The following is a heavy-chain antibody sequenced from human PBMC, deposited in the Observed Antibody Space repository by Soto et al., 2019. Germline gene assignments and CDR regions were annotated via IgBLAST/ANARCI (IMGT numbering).Heavy chain of an antibody. CDR1: GGSISSSSYY. Sequence: SETLSLTCTVSGGSISSSSYYWGWIRQPPGKGLECIGCIYYSGSTNYNPSLKSRVTISVDTSKNQFSLKLSSVTAADTAVYYCARGGYSSSPSGPGDYYYGMDVWGQGTTVTV. CDR2: IYYSGST. D-gene: IGHD6-6*01. V-gene: IGHV4-39*07. CDR3: ARGGYSSSPSGPGDYYYGMDV. J-gene: IGHJ6*02.